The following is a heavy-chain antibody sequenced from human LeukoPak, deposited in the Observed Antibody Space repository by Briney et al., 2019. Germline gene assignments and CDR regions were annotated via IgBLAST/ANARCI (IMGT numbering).Heavy chain of an antibody. J-gene: IGHJ4*02. Sequence: ASVKVSCKASGYTFTSYGITWVRQAPGQGLEWMGWISAYNGNTNYAQKLQGRVTMTTDGSTSTAYMELRGLKSDDSAVYYCARDPGYSGYGEGSFDSWGQGTQVTVSS. CDR1: GYTFTSYG. V-gene: IGHV1-18*01. CDR2: ISAYNGNT. CDR3: ARDPGYSGYGEGSFDS. D-gene: IGHD5-12*01.